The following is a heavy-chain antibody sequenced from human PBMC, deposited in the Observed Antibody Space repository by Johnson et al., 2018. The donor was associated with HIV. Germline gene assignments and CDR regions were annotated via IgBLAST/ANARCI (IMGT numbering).Heavy chain of an antibody. CDR3: AKFASGSPEIDDAFDI. CDR2: ISWNSGSI. Sequence: EVQLVESGGGLVQPGRSLRLSCAASGFTFDDYAMHWVRQAPGKGLEWVSGISWNSGSIGYADSVKGRFTISRDNAKNSLYLQMNSLRAEDTALYYCAKFASGSPEIDDAFDIWGQGTMVTVSS. J-gene: IGHJ3*02. D-gene: IGHD1-26*01. V-gene: IGHV3-9*01. CDR1: GFTFDDYA.